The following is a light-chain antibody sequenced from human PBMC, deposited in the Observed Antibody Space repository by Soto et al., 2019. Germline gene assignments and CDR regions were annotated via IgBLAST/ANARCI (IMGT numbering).Light chain of an antibody. CDR2: EVT. Sequence: QSALTQPASVSGSPGQSITISCTGSSSDVVGYGYVSWYQQHPGKAPKLIIYEVTKRPSGVSRRFSGSKSVNTASLTISGLQADDEAAYYCTSYTNTSLLRTVFGTGTKVTVL. V-gene: IGLV2-14*01. CDR3: TSYTNTSLLRTV. J-gene: IGLJ1*01. CDR1: SSDVVGYGY.